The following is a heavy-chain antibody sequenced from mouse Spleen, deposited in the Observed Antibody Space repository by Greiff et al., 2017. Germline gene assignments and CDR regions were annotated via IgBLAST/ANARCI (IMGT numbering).Heavy chain of an antibody. J-gene: IGHJ4*01. CDR3: TRGMDY. Sequence: VKLLESGAELVRPGASVTLSCKASGYTFTDYEMHWVKQTPVHGLEWIGAIDPETGGTAYNQKFKGKAILTADKSSSTAYMELRSLTSEDSAVYYCTRGMDYWGQGTSVTVSS. V-gene: IGHV1-15*01. D-gene: IGHD3-1*01. CDR2: IDPETGGT. CDR1: GYTFTDYE.